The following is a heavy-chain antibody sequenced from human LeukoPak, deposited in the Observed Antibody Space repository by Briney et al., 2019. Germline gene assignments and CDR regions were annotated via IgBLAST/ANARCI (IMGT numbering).Heavy chain of an antibody. Sequence: SETLSLTCAVYGGSFSGYYWSWIRQPPGKGLERIGEINHSGSTNYNPSLKSRVTISVDTSKNQFSLKLSSVTAADTAVYYCARPRYSSRRGAFDIWGQGTMVTVSS. CDR1: GGSFSGYY. V-gene: IGHV4-34*01. J-gene: IGHJ3*02. D-gene: IGHD6-13*01. CDR3: ARPRYSSRRGAFDI. CDR2: INHSGST.